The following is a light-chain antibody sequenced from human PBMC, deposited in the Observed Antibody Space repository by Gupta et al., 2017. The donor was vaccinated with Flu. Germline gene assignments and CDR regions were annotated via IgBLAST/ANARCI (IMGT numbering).Light chain of an antibody. CDR3: QQRYSNHQSYT. J-gene: IGKJ2*01. CDR1: QSIKKF. V-gene: IGKV1-39*01. Sequence: SLSASVGDRVTITCRARQSIKKFLNWYQKKPRKAPKLLIYDASSLQRGVTSRFSGSGDGTDCNLIISSRQPEDFATYYCQQRYSNHQSYTFGQGTKLDIK. CDR2: DAS.